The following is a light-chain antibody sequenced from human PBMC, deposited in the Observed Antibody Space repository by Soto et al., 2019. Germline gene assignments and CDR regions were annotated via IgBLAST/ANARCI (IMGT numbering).Light chain of an antibody. CDR2: AAS. Sequence: DIQMTQSPSAMSASVGDRVTITCRASQDIRHHLVWFQQKPGEVPKRLIYAASSLQSEVPSTFSGSESGTEFTHAIDRLQPEDFATYYCLPHNSYPVTFGVGTKVEIK. CDR1: QDIRHH. CDR3: LPHNSYPVT. V-gene: IGKV1-17*03. J-gene: IGKJ4*01.